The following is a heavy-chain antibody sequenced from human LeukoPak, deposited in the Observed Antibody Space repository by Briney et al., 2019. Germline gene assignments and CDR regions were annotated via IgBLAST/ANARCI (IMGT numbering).Heavy chain of an antibody. CDR2: IWYDGSNK. D-gene: IGHD6-13*01. J-gene: IGHJ6*02. CDR1: GFAFSTYV. CDR3: ARGMVMYSSSSFYGMDV. Sequence: PGGSVRLSCAASGFAFSTYVMHWVRQAPGKGLEWVAVIWYDGSNKNSADSVKGRFTISRDNSKNTLYLQMNSLRAEDTAVYYCARGMVMYSSSSFYGMDVRGQRTTVTVSS. V-gene: IGHV3-33*01.